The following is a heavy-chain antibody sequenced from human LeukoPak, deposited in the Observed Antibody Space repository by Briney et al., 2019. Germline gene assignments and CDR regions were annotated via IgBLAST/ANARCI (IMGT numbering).Heavy chain of an antibody. CDR2: IKSKTDGGTT. CDR1: GFTFSNAW. V-gene: IGHV3-15*01. Sequence: PGGSLRLSCAASGFTFSNAWMSWVRQAPGKGLEWVGRIKSKTDGGTTDYAAPVKGRFTISRDDSKNTLYLQMNSLRAEDTAVYYCAKVRVAARPTPSYYFDYWGQGTLVTVSS. D-gene: IGHD6-6*01. J-gene: IGHJ4*02. CDR3: AKVRVAARPTPSYYFDY.